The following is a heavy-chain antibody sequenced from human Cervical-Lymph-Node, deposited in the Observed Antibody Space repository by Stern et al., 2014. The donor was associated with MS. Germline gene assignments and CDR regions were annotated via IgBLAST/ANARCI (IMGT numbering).Heavy chain of an antibody. J-gene: IGHJ2*01. V-gene: IGHV4-30-4*01. CDR3: ARDREGEGITYYWYFDL. CDR1: GGSISSGDYY. CDR2: IYYSGDT. Sequence: QVQLQESGPGLVRPSQTLSLTCTVSGGSISSGDYYWSWIRQPPGKGLEWIGYIYYSGDTYYNPSLDSRATIFVATSKNQFSLYLNSVTAADTAVYYCARDREGEGITYYWYFDLWGRGTLVTVSS. D-gene: IGHD3-16*01.